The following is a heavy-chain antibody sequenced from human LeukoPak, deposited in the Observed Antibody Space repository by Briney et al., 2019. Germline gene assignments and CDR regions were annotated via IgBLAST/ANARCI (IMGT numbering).Heavy chain of an antibody. J-gene: IGHJ4*02. V-gene: IGHV4-4*07. D-gene: IGHD6-13*01. CDR3: ANSRSSSWYSFLY. CDR1: GGSISSYF. CDR2: IYTSGST. Sequence: SGTLSLTCTVSGGSISSYFWSWIRQPAGKGLEWIGRIYTSGSTNYNPSLKSRVTMSVDTSKNQFSLKLSSVTAADTAVYYCANSRSSSWYSFLYWGQGTLVTVSS.